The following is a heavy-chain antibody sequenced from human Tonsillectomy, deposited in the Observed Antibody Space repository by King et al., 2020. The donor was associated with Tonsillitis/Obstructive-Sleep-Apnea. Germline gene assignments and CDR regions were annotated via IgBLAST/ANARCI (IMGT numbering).Heavy chain of an antibody. D-gene: IGHD6-19*01. CDR2: INPSGGTT. Sequence: QVKLVQSGAEVKPPGASVKVPCKASGYIFTSYSIHWVRQAPGQGLEWMGLINPSGGTTGYAQKFQGRVIMARDTSTSTVYMELSSLRSEDTAVYYCASEIAVRNAFDMWGQGTLVTVSS. CDR1: GYIFTSYS. CDR3: ASEIAVRNAFDM. J-gene: IGHJ3*02. V-gene: IGHV1-46*01.